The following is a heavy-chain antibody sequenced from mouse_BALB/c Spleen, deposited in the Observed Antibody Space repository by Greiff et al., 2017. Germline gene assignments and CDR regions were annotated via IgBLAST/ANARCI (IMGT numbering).Heavy chain of an antibody. V-gene: IGHV5-17*02. CDR1: GFTFSSFG. Sequence: DVMLVESGGGLVQPGGSRKLSCAASGFTFSSFGMHWVRQAPEKGLEWVAYISSGSSTIYYADTVKGRFTISRDNPKNTLFLQMTSLRSEDTAMYYCARGGNSFDYWGQGTTLTVSS. CDR3: ARGGNSFDY. J-gene: IGHJ2*01. CDR2: ISSGSSTI.